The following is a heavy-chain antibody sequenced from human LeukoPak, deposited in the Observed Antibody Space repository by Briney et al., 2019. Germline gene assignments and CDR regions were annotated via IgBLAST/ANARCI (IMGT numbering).Heavy chain of an antibody. CDR1: GGSISSYC. V-gene: IGHV4-4*07. CDR2: ICSSGST. J-gene: IGHJ5*02. CDR3: ARDRGTDGSDQLDP. D-gene: IGHD3-10*01. Sequence: SETLSLTCTVAGGSISSYCWIWVRQPAEKGLEWIGRICSSGSTIYNPSLKSRVAMSSDMSNNQFSLRLSSVTAADTAVYYCARDRGTDGSDQLDPWGQGTLVTVSS.